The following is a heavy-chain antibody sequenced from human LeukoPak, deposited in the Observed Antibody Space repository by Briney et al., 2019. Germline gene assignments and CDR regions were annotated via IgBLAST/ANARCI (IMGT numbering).Heavy chain of an antibody. CDR3: ARPYYYDSRIDP. Sequence: PSDTLSLTCTVSGVPISSGDYYWSWVRQPPGKGLEWIGYMYSSGSTYYNPSLKSRATISVDTSKNQFSLKLSSVTAADTAVYYCARPYYYDSRIDPWGQGTLVTVSS. D-gene: IGHD3-22*01. CDR1: GVPISSGDYY. J-gene: IGHJ5*02. CDR2: MYSSGST. V-gene: IGHV4-30-4*02.